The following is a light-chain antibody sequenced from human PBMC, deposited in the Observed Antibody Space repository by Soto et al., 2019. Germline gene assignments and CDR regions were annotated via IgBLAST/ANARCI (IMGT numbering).Light chain of an antibody. CDR1: QSVRSN. CDR2: GAS. CDR3: QQYNYWPPIT. Sequence: EIVMTQFPATLSVSPGERATLSCRASQSVRSNLAWYQQKPGQAPRLLIYGASTRATGIAARFSGSGSGTEFTLTISSLQSEDFAVYYCQQYNYWPPITFGQGTRLEIK. V-gene: IGKV3-15*01. J-gene: IGKJ5*01.